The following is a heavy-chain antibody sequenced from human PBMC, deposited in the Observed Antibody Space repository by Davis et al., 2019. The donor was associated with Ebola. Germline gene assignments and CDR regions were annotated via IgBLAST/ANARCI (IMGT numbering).Heavy chain of an antibody. CDR3: VRGWGRSGLDV. CDR2: TYYTSEWHN. CDR1: GDSVSGKSGA. D-gene: IGHD3-16*01. Sequence: PSETLSLTCAISGDSVSGKSGAWNWIRQSPSRGLEWLGRTYYTSEWHNHYAASVKSRTTLNPDTSKNQFSLQLNSVTPEDTAVYYCVRGWGRSGLDVWGQGTMVIVSS. J-gene: IGHJ3*01. V-gene: IGHV6-1*01.